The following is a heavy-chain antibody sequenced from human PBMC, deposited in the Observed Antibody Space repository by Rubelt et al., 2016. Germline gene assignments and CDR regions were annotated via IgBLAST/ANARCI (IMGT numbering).Heavy chain of an antibody. CDR1: GGTFSSYA. CDR3: AGLQYSSGWYSDY. CDR2: IIPILGIA. D-gene: IGHD6-19*01. V-gene: IGHV1-69*04. Sequence: QVQLVQSGAEVKKPGSSVKVSCKASGGTFSSYAISWVRQAPGQGLEWMGRIIPILGIANYAPKFKGRVTITADKSTRSGYMELSSLRSEDTAVYYCAGLQYSSGWYSDYWGQGTLVTVSS. J-gene: IGHJ4*02.